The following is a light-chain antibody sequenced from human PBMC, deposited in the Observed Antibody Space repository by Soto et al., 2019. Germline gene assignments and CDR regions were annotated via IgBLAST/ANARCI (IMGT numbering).Light chain of an antibody. CDR1: QRISTY. CDR2: VAS. J-gene: IGKJ1*01. Sequence: DIQMTQSPSSLSASVGDRVTITCRASQRISTYLSWYQQKPGKAPNLLIYVASSLQSGVPSRFSGSRSGTDFTLTISSLQPEDSATYYCQQSYNAPRTFGQGTKVDIK. CDR3: QQSYNAPRT. V-gene: IGKV1-39*01.